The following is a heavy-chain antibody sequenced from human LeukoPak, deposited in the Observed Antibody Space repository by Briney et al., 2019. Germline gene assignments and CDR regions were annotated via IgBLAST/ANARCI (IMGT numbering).Heavy chain of an antibody. J-gene: IGHJ5*02. Sequence: PGRSLRLSCAASGFTFSSYAMHWVRQAPGKGLEWVAFISYDGSNKYYADSVKGRFTISRDNSKNTLYLQMNSLRAEDTAVYYCARDQVPLGYCSGGSCYNWFDPWGQGTLLTVSS. CDR1: GFTFSSYA. CDR2: ISYDGSNK. V-gene: IGHV3-30-3*01. D-gene: IGHD2-15*01. CDR3: ARDQVPLGYCSGGSCYNWFDP.